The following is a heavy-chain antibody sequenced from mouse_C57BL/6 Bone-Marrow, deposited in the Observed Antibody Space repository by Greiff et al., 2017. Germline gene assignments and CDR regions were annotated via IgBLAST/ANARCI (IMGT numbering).Heavy chain of an antibody. Sequence: EVKVVASGGGLVQPGGSLSLSCAASGFTFTDYYMSWVRQPPGKALEWLGFIRNKANGYTTEYSASVKGRFTISRDNSQSILYLQMNALRAEDSATYYCARSVANWPYFDYWGQGTTLTVSS. CDR3: ARSVANWPYFDY. D-gene: IGHD1-1*02. CDR1: GFTFTDYY. J-gene: IGHJ2*01. CDR2: IRNKANGYTT. V-gene: IGHV7-3*01.